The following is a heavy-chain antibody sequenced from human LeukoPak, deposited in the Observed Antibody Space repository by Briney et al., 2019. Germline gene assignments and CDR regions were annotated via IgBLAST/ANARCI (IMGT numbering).Heavy chain of an antibody. Sequence: VSVKVSCKASGYTFTSYYMHWVRQAPGQGLEWMGIINPSGGSTSYAQKFQGRVTMTRDTPTSTVYMELSSLRSEDTAVYYCARAGDMITFGGVIVRGLHYFDYWGQGTLVTVSS. CDR3: ARAGDMITFGGVIVRGLHYFDY. J-gene: IGHJ4*02. CDR1: GYTFTSYY. CDR2: INPSGGST. D-gene: IGHD3-16*02. V-gene: IGHV1-46*01.